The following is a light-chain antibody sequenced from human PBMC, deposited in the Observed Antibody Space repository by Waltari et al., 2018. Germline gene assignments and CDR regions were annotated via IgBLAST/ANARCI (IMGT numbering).Light chain of an antibody. Sequence: QSVLTQPPSVSGAPGQRVTISCTGSWSNIGAGYDVHWYQQLPGKAPTLLVYGVNTRPPGVPDRFFGSKSGTSASLAIPWLQPEDEADYYCQSYDTKVGVVFGGGSKLTVL. CDR1: WSNIGAGYD. CDR2: GVN. V-gene: IGLV1-40*01. J-gene: IGLJ2*01. CDR3: QSYDTKVGVV.